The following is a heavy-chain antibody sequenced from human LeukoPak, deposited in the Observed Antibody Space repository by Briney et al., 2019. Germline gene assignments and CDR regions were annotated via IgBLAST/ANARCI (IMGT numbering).Heavy chain of an antibody. Sequence: GGSLRLSCAASGFTFSIYAMSWVRQAPGKGREWVSAIGDTTYYADSVKGRFTISRDNSKNSLYLQMNSLRAEDTAVYYCARKLVDCSGGSCYSDYWGQGTLVTVSS. CDR3: ARKLVDCSGGSCYSDY. CDR1: GFTFSIYA. J-gene: IGHJ4*02. D-gene: IGHD2-15*01. V-gene: IGHV3-23*01. CDR2: IGDTT.